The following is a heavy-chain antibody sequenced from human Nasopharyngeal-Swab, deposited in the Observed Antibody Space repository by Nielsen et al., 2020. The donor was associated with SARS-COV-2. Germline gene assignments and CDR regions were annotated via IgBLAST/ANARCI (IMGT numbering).Heavy chain of an antibody. CDR2: IYYSGST. V-gene: IGHV4-59*01. D-gene: IGHD3-10*01. CDR1: GGSISGYY. Sequence: SETLSLTCTVSGGSISGYYWSWIRQPPGKGLEWIGYIYYSGSTNYNPSLKSRVTISVDTSKNQFSLKLSSVTAADTAVYYCARWFPRYYYYGMDVWGQGTTVTVSS. J-gene: IGHJ6*02. CDR3: ARWFPRYYYYGMDV.